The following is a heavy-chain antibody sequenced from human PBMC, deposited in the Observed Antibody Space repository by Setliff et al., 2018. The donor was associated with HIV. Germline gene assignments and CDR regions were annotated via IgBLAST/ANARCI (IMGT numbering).Heavy chain of an antibody. CDR3: ARLKSPTPYCYYGMDV. Sequence: PGESLKISCKGSGYSFTSYWIGWVRQMPGKGLEWMGIIYPGDSDTRYSPSFQGQVTISADKSISTAYLQWSSLKASDTAMYYCARLKSPTPYCYYGMDVWGQGTTVTVSS. J-gene: IGHJ6*02. CDR1: GYSFTSYW. V-gene: IGHV5-51*01. CDR2: IYPGDSDT. D-gene: IGHD4-4*01.